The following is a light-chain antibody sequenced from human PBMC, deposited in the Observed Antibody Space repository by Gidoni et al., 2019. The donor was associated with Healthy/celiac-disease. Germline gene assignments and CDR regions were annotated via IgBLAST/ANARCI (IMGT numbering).Light chain of an antibody. V-gene: IGLV7-46*01. CDR3: LLSHNGAL. CDR1: PGAVTSGHY. J-gene: IGLJ3*02. CDR2: DTS. Sequence: QAVVTQEPSLTVSPGGTVTLTCGSSPGAVTSGHYPYWFQQKPGQAPRTLIYDTSNKHSWTPARFSGSLLGGKAALTLSGAQPEDEAEYYCLLSHNGALFGGGTKLTVL.